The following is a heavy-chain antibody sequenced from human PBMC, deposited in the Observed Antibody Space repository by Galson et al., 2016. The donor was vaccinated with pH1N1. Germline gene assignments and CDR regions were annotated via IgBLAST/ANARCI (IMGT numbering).Heavy chain of an antibody. Sequence: SLRLSCAASGFTFISYAMSWVRQAPGKGLEWVSVISGSGGNTYYGDSVKGRFTISRDNSKNTLYLQMNTLRAEDTAVYYCARDNLRGSGSPDASDVWGQGTMVTVSS. V-gene: IGHV3-23*01. D-gene: IGHD3-10*02. CDR1: GFTFISYA. CDR2: ISGSGGNT. CDR3: ARDNLRGSGSPDASDV. J-gene: IGHJ3*01.